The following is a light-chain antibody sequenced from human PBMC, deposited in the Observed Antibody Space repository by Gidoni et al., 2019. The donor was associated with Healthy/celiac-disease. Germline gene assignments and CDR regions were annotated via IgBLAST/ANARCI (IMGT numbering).Light chain of an antibody. CDR1: QSLLHSNGYNY. J-gene: IGKJ3*01. Sequence: DIVMTQSPLSLPVTPGEPASISCRSSQSLLHSNGYNYLDWYLQKPGQSPQLLIYLGSNRASGVPDRFSGSGSDTDFTLKISRVEAEDVGVYYCMQALQTPPTFXPXTKVDIK. V-gene: IGKV2-28*01. CDR2: LGS. CDR3: MQALQTPPT.